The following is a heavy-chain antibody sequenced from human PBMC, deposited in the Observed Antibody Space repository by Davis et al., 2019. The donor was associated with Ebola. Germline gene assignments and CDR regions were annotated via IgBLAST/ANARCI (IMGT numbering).Heavy chain of an antibody. Sequence: PSETLSLTCTVSGGSISSYYWSWIRQPPGKGLEWIGYIYYSGSTNYNPSLKSRVTISVDTSKNQFSLKLSSVNAADTAVYYCASYHSSGLDYWGQGTLVTVSS. CDR1: GGSISSYY. CDR3: ASYHSSGLDY. CDR2: IYYSGST. J-gene: IGHJ4*02. D-gene: IGHD6-19*01. V-gene: IGHV4-59*01.